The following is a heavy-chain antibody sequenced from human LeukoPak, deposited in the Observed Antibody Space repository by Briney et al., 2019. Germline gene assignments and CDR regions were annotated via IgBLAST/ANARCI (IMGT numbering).Heavy chain of an antibody. D-gene: IGHD2-21*01. V-gene: IGHV1-2*02. CDR1: GYTFTGYY. J-gene: IGHJ5*02. Sequence: EASVTVSCKTSGYTFTGYYIHWVRQAPGQGLEWMGWINPNSGGTNYAQNFQGRVTMTRDTSINTAYMELGRLRSDDTAIYYCARADRLHGGPYLIGPWGQGTLVTVSS. CDR2: INPNSGGT. CDR3: ARADRLHGGPYLIGP.